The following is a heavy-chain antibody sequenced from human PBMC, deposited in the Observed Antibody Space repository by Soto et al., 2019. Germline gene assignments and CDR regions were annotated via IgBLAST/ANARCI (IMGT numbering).Heavy chain of an antibody. CDR1: GGSFIGYY. D-gene: IGHD3-16*02. CDR3: ARANGLRLGELSWGGPNWFDP. CDR2: INPTGST. V-gene: IGHV4-34*01. J-gene: IGHJ5*02. Sequence: QVRLQQWGAGLLKPSETLSLTCAVYGGSFIGYYWSWIRQPPGKGLEWIGEINPTGSTNYNPSPKSRVTILIDTSKSQFSLKLSSVTAADTAMYYCARANGLRLGELSWGGPNWFDPWGQGTLVTVSS.